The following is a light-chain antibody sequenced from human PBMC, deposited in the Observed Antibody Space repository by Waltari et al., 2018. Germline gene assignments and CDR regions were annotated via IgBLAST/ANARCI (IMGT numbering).Light chain of an antibody. CDR3: QSYDSSARV. CDR2: EDN. CDR1: SGSIASNY. J-gene: IGLJ2*01. V-gene: IGLV6-57*04. Sequence: NFMLTQPHSVSESPGKTVTISCTRSSGSIASNYVQWFQQRPGSAPTTVIYEDNQRPSVVPDRCSGSIDSSSNSSALTFSGLKTEDEADYYCQSYDSSARVFGGGTKLTVL.